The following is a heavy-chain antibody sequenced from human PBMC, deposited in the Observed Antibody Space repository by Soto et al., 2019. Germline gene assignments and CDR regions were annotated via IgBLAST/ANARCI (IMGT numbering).Heavy chain of an antibody. Sequence: EVQMLESGGGLAQPGGSLRLSCAASGFTFSTYAINWVRQAPGKGLEWVSALSASGGTTHYADSVKGRFTISRDNSKNTLYLQMNSLRAEDTAVYYCAKDRSVWGATAFDYWGQGTLVTVSS. CDR3: AKDRSVWGATAFDY. CDR2: LSASGGTT. D-gene: IGHD3-16*01. J-gene: IGHJ4*02. V-gene: IGHV3-23*01. CDR1: GFTFSTYA.